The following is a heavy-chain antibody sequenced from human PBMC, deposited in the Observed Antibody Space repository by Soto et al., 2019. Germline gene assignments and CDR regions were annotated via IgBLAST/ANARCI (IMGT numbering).Heavy chain of an antibody. CDR2: IYYSSSTI. D-gene: IGHD3-16*01. CDR3: SRVWGGSYWMEF. J-gene: IGHJ6*02. Sequence: LSLTCTVSGGSIDSYYWSWIRQPPGKGLEWIGYIYYSSSTIYYADSVKGRFTISRDKAKNSLDLQMTGLRAEDTVVYSGSRVWGGSYWMEFWVQGISVSVSS. V-gene: IGHV3-11*01. CDR1: GGSIDSYY.